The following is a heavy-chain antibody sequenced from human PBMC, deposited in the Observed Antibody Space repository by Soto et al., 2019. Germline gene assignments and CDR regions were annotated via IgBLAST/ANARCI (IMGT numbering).Heavy chain of an antibody. CDR2: ISHDGRKQ. J-gene: IGHJ4*02. CDR1: GSSLITFG. CDR3: ASVADY. Sequence: QVQLVEPGEGWVQPGRSLRLSCSASGSSLITFGMERVRQAPGKGLEWLAGISHDGRKQYYADSVKGRFTISRDISKNTLYLEMNSLRAEDTALYYCASVADYWGQGTLVTVSS. V-gene: IGHV3-30*04. D-gene: IGHD2-21*01.